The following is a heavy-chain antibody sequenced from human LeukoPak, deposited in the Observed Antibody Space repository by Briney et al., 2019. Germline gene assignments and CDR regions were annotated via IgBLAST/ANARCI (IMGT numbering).Heavy chain of an antibody. CDR1: GGSISSYY. CDR2: IYYSGGT. V-gene: IGHV4-59*01. J-gene: IGHJ4*02. CDR3: ARLRYDSSGYRSSSYYFEY. Sequence: KPSETLSLTCTVSGGSISSYYWNWIRQPPGKGLEWIGYIYYSGGTNYNPSLKSRVTISVDTSKNQFSLKLSAVTAADTAVYYCARLRYDSSGYRSSSYYFEYWGQGTLVTVSS. D-gene: IGHD3-22*01.